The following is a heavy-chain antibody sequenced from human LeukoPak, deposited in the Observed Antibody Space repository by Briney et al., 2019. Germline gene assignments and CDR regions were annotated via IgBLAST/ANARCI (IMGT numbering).Heavy chain of an antibody. CDR3: ASVCSSTSCYPGNP. J-gene: IGHJ5*02. V-gene: IGHV4-4*07. CDR1: GGSISSYY. CDR2: IYTSGST. D-gene: IGHD2-2*01. Sequence: PQTLSLTCTVSGGSISSYYWSWIRQPAGKGLEWIGRIYTSGSTNYNPSLKSRVTMSVDTSKNQFSLKLSSVTAADTAVYYCASVCSSTSCYPGNPWGQGTLVTVSS.